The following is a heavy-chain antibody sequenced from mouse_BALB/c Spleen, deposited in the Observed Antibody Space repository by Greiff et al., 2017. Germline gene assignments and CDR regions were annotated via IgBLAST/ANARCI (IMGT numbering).Heavy chain of an antibody. CDR1: GFTFSSYA. D-gene: IGHD1-2*01. Sequence: EVKLVESGGGLVKPGGSLKLSCAASGFTFSSYAMSWVRQSPEKRLEWVAEISSGGSYTYYPDTVTGRFTISRDNAKNTLYLEMSSLRSEDTAMYYCAREPSYYGSYYYAMDYWGQGTSVTVSS. CDR2: ISSGGSYT. CDR3: AREPSYYGSYYYAMDY. J-gene: IGHJ4*01. V-gene: IGHV5-9-4*01.